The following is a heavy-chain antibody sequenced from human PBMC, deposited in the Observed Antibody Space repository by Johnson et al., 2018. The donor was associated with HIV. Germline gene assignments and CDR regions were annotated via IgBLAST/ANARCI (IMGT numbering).Heavy chain of an antibody. V-gene: IGHV3-30*04. D-gene: IGHD6-13*01. Sequence: QVQLVESGGGVVQPGGSLRLSCAASGFTFSSYAMHWVRQAPGKGLEWVAVISYDGSNKYYADSVTGRFTISRDNSKNTLYLQMNSLRAEDTAVYYCVRPAAAGRDDAFDIWGQGTMVTVSS. CDR3: VRPAAAGRDDAFDI. CDR1: GFTFSSYA. CDR2: ISYDGSNK. J-gene: IGHJ3*02.